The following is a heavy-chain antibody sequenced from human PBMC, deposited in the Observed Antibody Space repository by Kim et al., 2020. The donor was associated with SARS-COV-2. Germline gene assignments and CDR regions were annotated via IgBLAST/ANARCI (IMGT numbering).Heavy chain of an antibody. Sequence: GGSLRLSCAASALSFSGSAVHWFRQASGRGLEWVGRITNKANGYATSYAASITGRFIIARDDSRTTAFLQMNSLNTEDTAVYYCAHCSQGACWGSGLDVWGQGTRVTVSS. CDR3: AHCSQGACWGSGLDV. J-gene: IGHJ6*02. V-gene: IGHV3-73*01. CDR2: ITNKANGYAT. CDR1: ALSFSGSA. D-gene: IGHD3-10*02.